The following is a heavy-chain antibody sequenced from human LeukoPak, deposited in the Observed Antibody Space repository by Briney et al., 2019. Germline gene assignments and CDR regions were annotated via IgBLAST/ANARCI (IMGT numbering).Heavy chain of an antibody. CDR2: IIPIFGTA. V-gene: IGHV1-69*13. CDR1: GGTFSSYA. Sequence: SVKVSCKASGGTFSSYAISWVRQAPGQGLEWRGGIIPIFGTANYAQKFQGRVTITADESTSTAYMELSSLRSEDTAVYYCARVVVVAAPPYYYYYYMDVWGKGTTVTVSS. D-gene: IGHD2-15*01. CDR3: ARVVVVAAPPYYYYYYMDV. J-gene: IGHJ6*03.